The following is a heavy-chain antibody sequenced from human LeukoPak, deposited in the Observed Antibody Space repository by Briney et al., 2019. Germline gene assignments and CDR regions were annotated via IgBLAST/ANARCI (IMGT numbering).Heavy chain of an antibody. D-gene: IGHD3-22*01. CDR2: INPNSGGT. CDR1: GYTFTGYY. V-gene: IGHV1-2*02. Sequence: GASVKVSCKASGYTFTGYYMHWVRQAPGQGLEWMGWINPNSGGTNYAQKFQGRVTMTRDTSVSTAYMELSRLRSDDTAVYYCARDKRIGGAMIVGGDWGQGTLVTVSS. J-gene: IGHJ4*02. CDR3: ARDKRIGGAMIVGGD.